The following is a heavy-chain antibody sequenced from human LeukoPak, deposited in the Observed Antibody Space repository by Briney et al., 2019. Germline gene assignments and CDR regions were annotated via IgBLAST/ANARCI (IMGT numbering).Heavy chain of an antibody. D-gene: IGHD5-24*01. CDR2: ISDSGGTI. V-gene: IGHV3-23*01. CDR3: AKSREGYYFDY. J-gene: IGHJ4*02. Sequence: PGGSLRLSCATSGFTFSGYAMNWVRQAPGKGLEWVSRISDSGGTIHHADSVQGRFTMSRDNSKNTLYLQMNSLRAEDTAVYYCAKSREGYYFDYWGQGTLVIVSS. CDR1: GFTFSGYA.